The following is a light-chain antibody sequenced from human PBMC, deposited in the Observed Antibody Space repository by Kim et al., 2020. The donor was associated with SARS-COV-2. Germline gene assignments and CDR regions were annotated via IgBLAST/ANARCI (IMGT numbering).Light chain of an antibody. J-gene: IGKJ1*01. CDR2: KAS. V-gene: IGKV1-5*03. CDR3: QQYNRYSRT. CDR1: QSISSW. Sequence: ASVGDRVTITCRASQSISSWLAWYQQKPGKAPKLLIYKASSLESGVPSRFSGSGSGTEFTLTISSLQPDDFATYYCQQYNRYSRTFGQGTKVEIK.